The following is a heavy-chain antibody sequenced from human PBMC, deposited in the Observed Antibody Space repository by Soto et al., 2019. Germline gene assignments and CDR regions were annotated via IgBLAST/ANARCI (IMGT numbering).Heavy chain of an antibody. CDR2: ITGNGETT. Sequence: GGSLGLSCAFSGFTFINHAINWVRQAPGKGLECVTGITGNGETTNYADSVKGRFTISRDNAKNSLYLQMNSLRAEDTAVYYCASIHRLGFDIWGQGTMVTVSS. V-gene: IGHV3-23*01. D-gene: IGHD3-16*01. J-gene: IGHJ3*02. CDR3: ASIHRLGFDI. CDR1: GFTFINHA.